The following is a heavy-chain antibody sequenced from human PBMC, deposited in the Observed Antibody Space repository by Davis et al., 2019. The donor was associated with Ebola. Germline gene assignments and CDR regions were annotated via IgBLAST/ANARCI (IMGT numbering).Heavy chain of an antibody. CDR2: IRSKAYGGTA. Sequence: PGGSPRLSCTTSGFTFGDNAMSWVRQAPGKGLEWVGFIRSKAYGGTAEYAASVKGRFIISRDDSKNIAYLQMNSLKAEDTAVYYCTREEGGYVDYWGQGTLVTVSS. D-gene: IGHD6-13*01. J-gene: IGHJ4*02. V-gene: IGHV3-49*04. CDR1: GFTFGDNA. CDR3: TREEGGYVDY.